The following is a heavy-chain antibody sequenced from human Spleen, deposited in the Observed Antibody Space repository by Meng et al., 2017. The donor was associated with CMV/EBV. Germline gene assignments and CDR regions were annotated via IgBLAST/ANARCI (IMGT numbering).Heavy chain of an antibody. CDR1: GFTFSRYA. CDR2: ISSNGGGT. Sequence: GESLKISCAASGFTFSRYAVHWVRQAPGKGPEYVSGISSNGGGTYYADSVKGRFTISRDNSKNTLYLQMGSLRAEDMAVYYCARSPEAGGWGQGTLVTVSS. V-gene: IGHV3-64*02. D-gene: IGHD1-14*01. J-gene: IGHJ4*02. CDR3: ARSPEAGG.